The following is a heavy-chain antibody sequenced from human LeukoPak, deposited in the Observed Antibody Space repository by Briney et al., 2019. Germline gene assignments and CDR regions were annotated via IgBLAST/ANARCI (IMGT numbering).Heavy chain of an antibody. Sequence: QTLSLTCAISGDSVSSISVAWNWIRQSPSRGLEWLGRTYYRSKWYYEYAVSVKGRINISPDTSKNQFSLQLTSVTPEDTAVYYCSLARSEYHYGMDVWGQGTTVTVSS. J-gene: IGHJ6*02. CDR1: GDSVSSISVA. CDR3: SLARSEYHYGMDV. V-gene: IGHV6-1*01. CDR2: TYYRSKWYY.